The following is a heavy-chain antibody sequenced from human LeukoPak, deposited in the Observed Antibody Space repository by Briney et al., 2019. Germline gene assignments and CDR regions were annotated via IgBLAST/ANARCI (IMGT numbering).Heavy chain of an antibody. CDR2: INPNSGGK. CDR3: ARDYKSLSRIAAAGTYDY. D-gene: IGHD6-13*01. CDR1: GYTFTGYY. V-gene: IGHV1-2*06. J-gene: IGHJ4*02. Sequence: GASVKVSCKASGYTFTGYYMHWVRQAPGQGLEWMGRINPNSGGKNYAQKFQGRVTMTRDTSISTAYMELSRLRSDDTAVYYCARDYKSLSRIAAAGTYDYWGQGTLVTVSS.